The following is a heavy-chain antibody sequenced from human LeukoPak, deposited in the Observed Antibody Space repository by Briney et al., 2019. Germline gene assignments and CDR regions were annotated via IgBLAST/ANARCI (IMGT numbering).Heavy chain of an antibody. J-gene: IGHJ6*02. CDR3: ARHVATSGTGHHPYGMDV. Sequence: SQTLSLTCTLSVGSISSDSYYWTWIRQHPGKGLEWIGYIYYSGSSYYNPSLKSRVTISVDTSENQFSLRLSSVTAADTVVYYCARHVATSGTGHHPYGMDVWGQGTTVTVSS. D-gene: IGHD3-10*01. CDR2: IYYSGSS. CDR1: VGSISSDSYY. V-gene: IGHV4-31*03.